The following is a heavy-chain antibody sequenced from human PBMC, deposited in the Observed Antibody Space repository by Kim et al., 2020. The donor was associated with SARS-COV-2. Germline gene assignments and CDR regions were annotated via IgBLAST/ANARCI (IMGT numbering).Heavy chain of an antibody. CDR1: GFTFSSDW. CDR3: ARDRSYSLDY. Sequence: GGSLRLSCAASGFTFSSDWMSWVRQVPGKGLEWVAKIKEDGSERYHVYSVEGRFTISRDNAKNSLYLQMNSLRAEDTGIYYCARDRSYSLDYWGQEPWSPSPQ. CDR2: IKEDGSER. V-gene: IGHV3-7*01. J-gene: IGHJ4*01. D-gene: IGHD1-26*01.